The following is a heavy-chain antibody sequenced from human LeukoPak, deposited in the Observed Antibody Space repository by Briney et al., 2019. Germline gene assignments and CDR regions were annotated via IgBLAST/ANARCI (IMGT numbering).Heavy chain of an antibody. V-gene: IGHV4-59*12. J-gene: IGHJ4*02. CDR1: GGSISSCY. D-gene: IGHD3-3*01. Sequence: QVQLQESGPGLVKPSETLSLTCTVSGGSISSCYWSWIRQPPRKGLEWIGSIYYTGSTNYNPSPSLKSRVTISVDTSKNQFSLKLSSVTAADTAVYYCARGHYDFWSGHKYYFDYWGQGTLVTVSS. CDR2: IYYTGST. CDR3: ARGHYDFWSGHKYYFDY.